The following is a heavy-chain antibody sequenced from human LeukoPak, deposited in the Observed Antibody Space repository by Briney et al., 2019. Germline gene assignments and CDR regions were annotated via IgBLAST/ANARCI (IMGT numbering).Heavy chain of an antibody. CDR3: ARRRPAPMVNLEEDVQYYMDV. CDR1: GGSLSDDY. Sequence: PSETLSLTCSVSGGSLSDDYWSWIRQPPGKALEWIGYINYGGSTNYNPSLKSRVTMPVDTSKNQFSLNLNSVSAADTAVYYCARRRPAPMVNLEEDVQYYMDVWGSGTTVTVSS. J-gene: IGHJ6*03. D-gene: IGHD5-18*01. V-gene: IGHV4-59*08. CDR2: INYGGST.